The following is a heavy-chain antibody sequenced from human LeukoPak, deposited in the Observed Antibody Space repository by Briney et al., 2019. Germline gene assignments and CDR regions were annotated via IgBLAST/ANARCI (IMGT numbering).Heavy chain of an antibody. CDR3: ARQFYGDLRGMDV. CDR1: GGTFSSYA. V-gene: IGHV1-69*13. Sequence: VASVKVSCKASGGTFSSYAISWVRQAPGQGLEWMGGIIPIFGTANYAQKFQGRVTITADESTSTAYMELSSLRSEDTAVYYCARQFYGDLRGMDVWGQGTTVTVSS. D-gene: IGHD4-17*01. J-gene: IGHJ6*02. CDR2: IIPIFGTA.